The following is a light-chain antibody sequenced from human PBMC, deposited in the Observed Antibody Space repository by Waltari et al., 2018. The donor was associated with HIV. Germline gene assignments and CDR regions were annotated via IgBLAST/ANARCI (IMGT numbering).Light chain of an antibody. CDR3: QQVHSYPSN. J-gene: IGKJ4*01. Sequence: DIQLTQSPSFLSASVGDRVTITCRASQAISSYLAWYQQKPGRSPKLLIYDASTLQGGVPSRFSGRGSGTEFTLTISSLQPEDFAAYYCQQVHSYPSNFGGGTKVEIK. CDR2: DAS. CDR1: QAISSY. V-gene: IGKV1-9*01.